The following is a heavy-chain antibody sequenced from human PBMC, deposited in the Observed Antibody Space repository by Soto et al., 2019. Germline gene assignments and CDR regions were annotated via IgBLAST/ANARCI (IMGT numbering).Heavy chain of an antibody. CDR2: IYYSGST. D-gene: IGHD3-16*01. J-gene: IGHJ6*02. CDR3: ARRGSYYGMDV. Sequence: LSLTCTVSGGSISSSSYYWGWIRQPPGKGLKWIGSIYYSGSTYYNPSLKSRVAISVDTSKNQFSLKLSSVTAADTAVYYCARRGSYYGMDVWGQGTTVTVPS. V-gene: IGHV4-39*01. CDR1: GGSISSSSYY.